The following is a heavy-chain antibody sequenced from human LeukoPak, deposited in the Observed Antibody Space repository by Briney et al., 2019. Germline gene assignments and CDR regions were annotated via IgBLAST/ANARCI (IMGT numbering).Heavy chain of an antibody. D-gene: IGHD1-26*01. CDR1: GFTFTSYS. CDR3: AKGGKWDVTPFDY. J-gene: IGHJ4*02. V-gene: IGHV3-23*01. Sequence: GGSLRLSCAASGFTFTSYSMNWVRQAPGKGLEWVSTISGGGGSIYYADSVKGRFTISRDNSKNTLYLQVNSLRAEDTAVYYCAKGGKWDVTPFDYWGQGTLVTVSS. CDR2: ISGGGGSI.